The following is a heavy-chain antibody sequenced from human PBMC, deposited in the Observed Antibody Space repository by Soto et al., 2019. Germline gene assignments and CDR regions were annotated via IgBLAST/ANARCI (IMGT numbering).Heavy chain of an antibody. Sequence: FTFSRDNSKNTMYLQMNSLRAEDTAVYYCAKDSFCSGGTCYTDYWGQGTLVTVSS. D-gene: IGHD2-15*01. CDR3: AKDSFCSGGTCYTDY. J-gene: IGHJ4*02. V-gene: IGHV3-23*01.